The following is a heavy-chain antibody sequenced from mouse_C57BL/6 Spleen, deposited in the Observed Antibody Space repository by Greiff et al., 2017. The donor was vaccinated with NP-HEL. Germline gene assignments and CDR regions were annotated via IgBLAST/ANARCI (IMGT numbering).Heavy chain of an antibody. V-gene: IGHV5-16*01. Sequence: EVKLMESEGGLVQPGSSMKLSCTASGFTFSDYYMAWVRQVPEKGLEWVANINYDGSSTYYLDSLKSRFIISRDNAKNILYLQMSSLKSEDTATYYCARDLYYGNYNYAMDYWGQGTSVTVSS. CDR1: GFTFSDYY. CDR2: INYDGSST. J-gene: IGHJ4*01. D-gene: IGHD2-1*01. CDR3: ARDLYYGNYNYAMDY.